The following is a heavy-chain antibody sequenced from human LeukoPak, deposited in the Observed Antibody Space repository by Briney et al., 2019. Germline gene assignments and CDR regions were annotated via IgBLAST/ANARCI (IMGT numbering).Heavy chain of an antibody. J-gene: IGHJ5*02. CDR3: AGGTIYCSGGSCYRLGWFDP. D-gene: IGHD2-15*01. V-gene: IGHV1-46*01. CDR1: GYTFTSYY. CDR2: INPSGGST. Sequence: ASVKVSCKASGYTFTSYYMHWVRQAPGQGLEWMGIINPSGGSTSYAQKFQGRVTMTRDTSTSTVYMELSSLRSEDTAVYYCAGGTIYCSGGSCYRLGWFDPWGQGTLVTVSS.